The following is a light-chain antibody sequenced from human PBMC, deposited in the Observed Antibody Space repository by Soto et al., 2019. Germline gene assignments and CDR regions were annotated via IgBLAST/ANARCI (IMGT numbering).Light chain of an antibody. V-gene: IGLV2-23*01. CDR1: SSDVGSYNH. J-gene: IGLJ2*01. Sequence: QSALTQPASVSGSPGQSITIFCTGTSSDVGSYNHVSWYQQHPGEAPKVIIYEGSKRPSGVSGRFSGSKSGNTASLAISGLQAEDEADYYCCSYAGSTTLIFGGGTKVTVL. CDR3: CSYAGSTTLI. CDR2: EGS.